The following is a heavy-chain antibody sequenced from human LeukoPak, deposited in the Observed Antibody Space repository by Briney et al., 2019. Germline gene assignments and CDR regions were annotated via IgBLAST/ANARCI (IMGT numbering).Heavy chain of an antibody. J-gene: IGHJ4*02. V-gene: IGHV1-46*01. Sequence: ASVKVSCKASGYTFTSYYTHWVRQAPGQGLEWMGIINPSGGSTSYAQKFQGRVTMTRDTSTSTVYMELSSLRSEDTAVYYCARGVGYSYGYPFGAAGGDWGQGTLVTVSS. CDR3: ARGVGYSYGYPFGAAGGD. CDR2: INPSGGST. D-gene: IGHD5-18*01. CDR1: GYTFTSYY.